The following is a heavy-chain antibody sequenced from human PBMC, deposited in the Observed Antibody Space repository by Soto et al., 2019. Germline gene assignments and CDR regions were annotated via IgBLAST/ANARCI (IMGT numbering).Heavy chain of an antibody. D-gene: IGHD6-19*01. CDR3: ANKYISGWYEIFDY. V-gene: IGHV3-7*03. CDR2: IKQDGSEK. CDR1: RFTVTIYG. Sequence: SMRLCCASCRFTVTIYGVAVVRQAPGRGLEWVANIKQDGSEKYYVDSVKGRFTISRDNAKNSLYLQMNSLRAEDTAVYYCANKYISGWYEIFDYRGQRTLVTVSS. J-gene: IGHJ4*02.